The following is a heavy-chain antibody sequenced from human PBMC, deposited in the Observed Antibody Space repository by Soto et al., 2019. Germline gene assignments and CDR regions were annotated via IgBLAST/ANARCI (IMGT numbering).Heavy chain of an antibody. V-gene: IGHV4-59*01. J-gene: IGHJ4*02. Sequence: PSETLSRTCTVSGGSISSYYWSWIRQPPGKGLECIGYIYYTGSTNYSPSRTGRGTRSGGTSKNQFSLKLSSVTAADRGVYYCGRLYSISSAGRWLVDYWGQGNMVAVSS. D-gene: IGHD6-6*01. CDR2: IYYTGST. CDR3: GRLYSISSAGRWLVDY. CDR1: GGSISSYY.